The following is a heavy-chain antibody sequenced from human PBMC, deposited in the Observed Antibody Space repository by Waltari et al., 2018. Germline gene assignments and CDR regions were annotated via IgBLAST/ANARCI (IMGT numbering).Heavy chain of an antibody. J-gene: IGHJ5*02. CDR3: ASNQAAGA. Sequence: EVQLVESGGGLVQPGGSLRLYRAASGSPFSCNYMSWVRQAPGRGLEGVSVIYSGGSTYYADSVKGRFTISRHNSKNTLYLQMNSLRAEDTAVYYCASNQAAGAWGQGTLVTVSS. CDR2: IYSGGST. V-gene: IGHV3-53*04. CDR1: GSPFSCNY. D-gene: IGHD6-25*01.